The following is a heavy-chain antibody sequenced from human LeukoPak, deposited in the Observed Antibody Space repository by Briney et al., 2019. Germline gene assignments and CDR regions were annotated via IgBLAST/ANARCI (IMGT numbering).Heavy chain of an antibody. V-gene: IGHV4-59*01. D-gene: IGHD4-23*01. J-gene: IGHJ4*02. CDR1: GASISSYY. CDR3: ARDNLYGGFDY. Sequence: SETLSLTCTVSGASISSYYWSWIRQPPGRGLEWIGYIYYSGSTNYNPSLKSRVTISVDTSKNQFSLKLGSVTAADTAVYYCARDNLYGGFDYWGQGTLVTVSS. CDR2: IYYSGST.